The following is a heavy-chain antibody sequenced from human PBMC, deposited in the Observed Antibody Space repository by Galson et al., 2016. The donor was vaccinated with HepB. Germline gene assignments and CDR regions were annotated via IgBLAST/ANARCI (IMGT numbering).Heavy chain of an antibody. CDR3: AHRHPRVGNDLDV. CDR1: GVSLSTRGVA. Sequence: PALVKPPQTLTLTCTLSGVSLSTRGVAVVWLRQTPGKALEWLGLIYWDDDKRYSPSLKSRITITKDTSKNQVVLTMTNVDPVDTATYFCAHRHPRVGNDLDVWGQGTTVTVSS. D-gene: IGHD1-26*01. V-gene: IGHV2-5*02. J-gene: IGHJ6*02. CDR2: IYWDDDK.